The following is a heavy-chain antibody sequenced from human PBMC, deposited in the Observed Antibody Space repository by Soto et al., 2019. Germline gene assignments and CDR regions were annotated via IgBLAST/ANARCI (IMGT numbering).Heavy chain of an antibody. D-gene: IGHD3-9*01. J-gene: IGHJ4*02. CDR2: ISYDGSHK. CDR3: AKDPSRLVMIFDY. CDR1: GFTFSSYG. Sequence: GGSLRLSCAASGFTFSSYGMHWVRQAPGKGLEWVAAISYDGSHKYYADSVKGRFTISRDNSKHTLYLQMNSLRTEDTAVYYCAKDPSRLVMIFDYWGQGILVTVSS. V-gene: IGHV3-30*18.